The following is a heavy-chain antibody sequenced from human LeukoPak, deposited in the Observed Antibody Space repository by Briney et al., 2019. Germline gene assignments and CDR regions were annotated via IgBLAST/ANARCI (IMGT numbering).Heavy chain of an antibody. CDR3: ARGKLWFGEPNEAFDI. D-gene: IGHD3-10*01. CDR1: GDSVSSNSAA. CDR2: TYYRSKWYN. J-gene: IGHJ3*02. Sequence: SQTLSLTCAISGDSVSSNSAAWNWIRQSPSRGLEWLGRTYYRSKWYNDYAVSVKSRITINPDTSKNQFSLQLNSVTPEDTAVYYCARGKLWFGEPNEAFDIWAKGQWSPSLQ. V-gene: IGHV6-1*01.